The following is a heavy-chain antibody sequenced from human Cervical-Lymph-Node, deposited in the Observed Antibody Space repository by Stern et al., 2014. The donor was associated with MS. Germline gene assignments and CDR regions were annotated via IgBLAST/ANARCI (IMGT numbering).Heavy chain of an antibody. J-gene: IGHJ4*02. CDR1: GGSISSSNW. V-gene: IGHV4-4*02. CDR2: IYHSGST. CDR3: ARISGYSSGWYGYYFDY. Sequence: QLQLQESGPGLVKPSGTLSLTCAVSGGSISSSNWWSWVRQPPGKGLEWIGGIYHSGSTNYNPSLKSRVTISVDKSKNQFSLKLSSVTAADTAVYYCARISGYSSGWYGYYFDYWGQGTLVTVSS. D-gene: IGHD6-19*01.